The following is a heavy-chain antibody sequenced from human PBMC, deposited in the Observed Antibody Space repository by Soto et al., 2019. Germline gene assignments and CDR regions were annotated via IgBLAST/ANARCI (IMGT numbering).Heavy chain of an antibody. CDR3: ARTLYGDNVDY. CDR1: GDTFSSYA. J-gene: IGHJ4*02. Sequence: ASVRVSYRGAGDTFSSYAINWVRQATGQGLEWMGWMNPNSGNTGYAQKFQGRVTMTRNTSISTAYMELSSLRSEDTAVYYCARTLYGDNVDYWGQGTLVTVSS. V-gene: IGHV1-8*01. D-gene: IGHD4-17*01. CDR2: MNPNSGNT.